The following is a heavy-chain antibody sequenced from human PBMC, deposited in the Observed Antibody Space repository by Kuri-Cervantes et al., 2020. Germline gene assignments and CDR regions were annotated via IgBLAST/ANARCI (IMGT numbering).Heavy chain of an antibody. V-gene: IGHV1-69*06. Sequence: SVKVSCKASGGTFSSYAISWVRQAPGQGLEWMGGIIPIFGTANYAQKFQGRVTITADKSTSTAYMELSSLRSEDTAVYYCARDSAKDYGDYGGRRGGPYYYYYMDVWGKGTTVTVSS. CDR1: GGTFSSYA. CDR2: IIPIFGTA. CDR3: ARDSAKDYGDYGGRRGGPYYYYYMDV. J-gene: IGHJ6*03. D-gene: IGHD4-17*01.